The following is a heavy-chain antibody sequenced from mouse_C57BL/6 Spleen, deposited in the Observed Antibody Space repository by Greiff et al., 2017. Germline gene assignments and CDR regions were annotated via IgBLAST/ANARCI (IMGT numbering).Heavy chain of an antibody. D-gene: IGHD2-3*01. Sequence: VQLQQPGAGLVKPGASVKLSCTASGYTFTSYWMTWVQQGPGQGLEWIGEICPGSGSTNYTEKLKSKATVTVDTSSSTAYMQLSSLTSEVSAVYYGARSRYDGFPSIMDYWGQGTSVTVSS. J-gene: IGHJ4*01. CDR2: ICPGSGST. V-gene: IGHV1-55*01. CDR3: ARSRYDGFPSIMDY. CDR1: GYTFTSYW.